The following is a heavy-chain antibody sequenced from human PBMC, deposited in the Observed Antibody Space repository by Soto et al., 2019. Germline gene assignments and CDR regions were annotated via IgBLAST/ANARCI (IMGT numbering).Heavy chain of an antibody. D-gene: IGHD5-12*01. V-gene: IGHV1-69*04. CDR1: GGTFSNDI. CDR3: VRDSPSGSTYSGYDGIDY. J-gene: IGHJ4*02. CDR2: IIPLLDIA. Sequence: ASVKVSCKASGGTFSNDIITWVRQAPGQGLEWMGRIIPLLDIANYAQKFQGRVTITADKSTSTAYMELNSLRSEDTAVYYCVRDSPSGSTYSGYDGIDYWGQGTLVTVSS.